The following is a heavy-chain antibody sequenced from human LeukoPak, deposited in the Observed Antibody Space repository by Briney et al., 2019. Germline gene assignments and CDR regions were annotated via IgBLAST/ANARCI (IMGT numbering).Heavy chain of an antibody. CDR1: GYSISSGFY. J-gene: IGHJ4*02. CDR2: IYYSGST. CDR3: AREGPRQSDYYFDY. Sequence: SETLSLTCTVSGYSISSGFYWGWIRQPPGKGLEWIGYIYYSGSTNYNPSLKSRVTISVDTSKNQFSLKLSSVTAADTAVYYCAREGPRQSDYYFDYWGQGTLVTVSS. D-gene: IGHD2-21*01. V-gene: IGHV4-61*01.